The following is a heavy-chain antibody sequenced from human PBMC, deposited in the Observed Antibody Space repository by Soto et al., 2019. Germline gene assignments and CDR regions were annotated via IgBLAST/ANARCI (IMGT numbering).Heavy chain of an antibody. CDR2: ICYSGST. Sequence: SETLSLTCPFSGCSGSSGSYCWPWTRKPPGQGLEWIGNICYSGSTNYNPSLKSRVTISVDTSKNQFSLKLSSVTAADTAVYYCAKSDCSSSSCSGFYGVDVWGQGTTVTVSS. CDR3: AKSDCSSSSCSGFYGVDV. D-gene: IGHD2-2*01. V-gene: IGHV4-61*01. J-gene: IGHJ6*02. CDR1: GCSGSSGSYC.